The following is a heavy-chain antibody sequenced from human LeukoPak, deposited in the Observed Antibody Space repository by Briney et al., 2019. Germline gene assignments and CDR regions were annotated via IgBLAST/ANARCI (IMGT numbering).Heavy chain of an antibody. J-gene: IGHJ6*02. Sequence: SETLSLTCTVSGGSISSYYWSWIRQPPGKGLEWIGYIYYSGSTNYNPSLKSRVTISVDTSKNQFSLKLSFVTAADTAVYYCASSPAEYYDFWSGDYGMDVWGQGTTVTVSS. D-gene: IGHD3-3*01. CDR1: GGSISSYY. CDR2: IYYSGST. V-gene: IGHV4-59*01. CDR3: ASSPAEYYDFWSGDYGMDV.